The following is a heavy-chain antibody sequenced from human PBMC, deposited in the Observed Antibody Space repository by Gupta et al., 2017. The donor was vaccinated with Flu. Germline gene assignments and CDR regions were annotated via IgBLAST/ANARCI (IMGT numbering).Heavy chain of an antibody. Sequence: SGFTCRSCWMTWVRQAPGERLEGGANIKQYGSAKYYVFSMKGRITISRDNTDNSRLIQMNRLRAEYTAVYYCGRGLTGDPYWGQGTQVTVSS. CDR3: GRGLTGDPY. V-gene: IGHV3-7*01. CDR1: GFTCRSCW. J-gene: IGHJ4*02. CDR2: IKQYGSAK.